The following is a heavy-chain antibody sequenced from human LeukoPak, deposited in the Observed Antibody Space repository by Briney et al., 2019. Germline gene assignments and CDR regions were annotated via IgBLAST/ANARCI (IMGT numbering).Heavy chain of an antibody. V-gene: IGHV1-18*01. CDR1: GYTFINFG. D-gene: IGHD3-22*01. Sequence: ASVKVSCKASGYTFINFGISWVRQAPGQGLEWMGWTSANNDDTNYAQEVQGRVTMTTDTSTNTVYMELRSLRSDDTAVYYCARDSPTVGSGYPSRKINFPYYFDYWGQGTLVTVSS. J-gene: IGHJ4*02. CDR2: TSANNDDT. CDR3: ARDSPTVGSGYPSRKINFPYYFDY.